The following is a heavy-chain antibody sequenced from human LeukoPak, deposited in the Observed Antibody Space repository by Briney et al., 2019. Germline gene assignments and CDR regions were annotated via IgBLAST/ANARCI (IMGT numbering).Heavy chain of an antibody. V-gene: IGHV3-23*01. Sequence: GGSLRLPCAASGFTFGSHGMSWVRQAPGKGLEWVSFITPNADRTSYADSVESRFTISRDNPRNTVYMQMNSLRDEDTAVYYCAIMHGYYDGSGYWVQWGQGTLVTVSS. CDR1: GFTFGSHG. D-gene: IGHD3-22*01. J-gene: IGHJ1*01. CDR2: ITPNADRT. CDR3: AIMHGYYDGSGYWVQ.